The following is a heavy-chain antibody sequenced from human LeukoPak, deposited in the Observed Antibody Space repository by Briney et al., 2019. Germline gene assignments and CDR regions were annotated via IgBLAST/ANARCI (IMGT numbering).Heavy chain of an antibody. CDR1: GFTFSTYG. D-gene: IGHD1-26*01. Sequence: PGRSLRLSCAASGFTFSTYGMHWVRQAPGKGLEWVAVISYDGGNKYYADSVKGRLTISRDNSKNTLFLQMNSLRVEDTAVYYCAKDLPPHDPVGNSGKEVLGQGTTVTVSS. CDR3: AKDLPPHDPVGNSGKEV. CDR2: ISYDGGNK. V-gene: IGHV3-30*18. J-gene: IGHJ6*02.